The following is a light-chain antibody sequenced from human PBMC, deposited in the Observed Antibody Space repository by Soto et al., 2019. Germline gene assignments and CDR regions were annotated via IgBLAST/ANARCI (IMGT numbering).Light chain of an antibody. J-gene: IGKJ1*01. CDR1: QSVRDN. CDR2: SAS. V-gene: IGKV3-15*01. Sequence: EIVMTQSPATLSVSPREGATLTCRASQSVRDNLAWYQQKPGQAPRLLIYSASTRATGIPARFSGSGSGTEFTLTISSLQSEDSAVYHCQQYNIWPWTFGQGTKVEIK. CDR3: QQYNIWPWT.